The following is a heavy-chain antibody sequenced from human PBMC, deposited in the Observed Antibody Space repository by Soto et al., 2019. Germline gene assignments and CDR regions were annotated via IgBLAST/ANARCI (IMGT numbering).Heavy chain of an antibody. V-gene: IGHV1-18*01. J-gene: IGHJ4*02. CDR1: GYTFTSYG. CDR2: ISAYNGNT. Sequence: ASVKVSCKASGYTFTSYGISWVRQAPGQGLEWMGWISAYNGNTNYAQKLQGRVTMTTDTSTSTAYMELRSLRSVDSVVYYCARGGYGSGTDYFDYWGQGTLVTVSS. CDR3: ARGGYGSGTDYFDY. D-gene: IGHD3-10*01.